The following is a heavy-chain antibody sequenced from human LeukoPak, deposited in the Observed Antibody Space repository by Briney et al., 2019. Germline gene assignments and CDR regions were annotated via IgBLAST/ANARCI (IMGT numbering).Heavy chain of an antibody. Sequence: GRSLRLSCAASGFTFDDYAVHWVRQAPGKGLEWVSGISWNSGSIAYAESVKGRFTISRDNAKNSLYLQMNSLRIEDMALYYCAKDVASRRDGYFDLWGRGTLVIVSS. D-gene: IGHD1-1*01. CDR3: AKDVASRRDGYFDL. CDR1: GFTFDDYA. CDR2: ISWNSGSI. V-gene: IGHV3-9*03. J-gene: IGHJ2*01.